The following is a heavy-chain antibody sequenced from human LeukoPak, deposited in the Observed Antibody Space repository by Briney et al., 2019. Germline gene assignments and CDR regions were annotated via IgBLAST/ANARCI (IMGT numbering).Heavy chain of an antibody. V-gene: IGHV3-7*01. CDR1: GFTFSSHW. D-gene: IGHD2-2*01. CDR2: IKEDGSET. CDR3: ARIDIAVASAFILDAFGI. Sequence: PGGSLRLSCTGSGFTFSSHWMSWVRQAPGRGRGGGANIKEDGSETYYLDSVKGRFTISRDNAKNSLYLQMNSLRAEDTAVYYCARIDIAVASAFILDAFGIWGQGTMVTVSS. J-gene: IGHJ3*02.